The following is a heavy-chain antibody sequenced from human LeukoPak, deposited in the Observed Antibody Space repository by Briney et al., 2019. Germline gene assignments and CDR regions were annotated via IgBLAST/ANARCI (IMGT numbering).Heavy chain of an antibody. CDR3: AKAGGDSISHFDY. CDR2: INGGGDIT. V-gene: IGHV3-23*01. Sequence: GGSLRLTCAVSGFTFRSYAMSWVRQAPGKGLEWVSAINGGGDITSYADSVKGRFTISRDSSKNTLYLQMNSLRGEDTAIYYCAKAGGDSISHFDYWGQGTLVTVSS. CDR1: GFTFRSYA. J-gene: IGHJ4*02. D-gene: IGHD3-16*01.